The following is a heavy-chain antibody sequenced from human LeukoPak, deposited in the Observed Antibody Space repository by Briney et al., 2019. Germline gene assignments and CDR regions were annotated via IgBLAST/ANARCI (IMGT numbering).Heavy chain of an antibody. V-gene: IGHV1-46*01. J-gene: IGHJ4*02. CDR2: INPSGGT. Sequence: ASVKVSCKASGYTFTSYYMHWVRQAPGQGLEWMGIINPSGGTSYPQKIQGRVTMTRDTSTSTIYIELSSLRSDDTAVYYCVRDQDYTAPRFAYWGQGTLVTASS. D-gene: IGHD4-11*01. CDR1: GYTFTSYY. CDR3: VRDQDYTAPRFAY.